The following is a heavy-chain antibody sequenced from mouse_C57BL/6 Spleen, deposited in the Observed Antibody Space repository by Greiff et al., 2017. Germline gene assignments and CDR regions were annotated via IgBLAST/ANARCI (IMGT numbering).Heavy chain of an antibody. CDR3: ARYDNYYFDY. CDR1: GYTFTSYW. Sequence: QVQLQQPEAELVRPGTSVKLSCKASGYTFTSYWMHWVKQRPGQGLEWIGVIDPSDSYTNYNQKFKGKATLTVDTSSSTAYMQLSSLTSEDSAVYYCARYDNYYFDYWGQGTTLTVSS. J-gene: IGHJ2*01. V-gene: IGHV1-59*01. CDR2: IDPSDSYT. D-gene: IGHD2-1*01.